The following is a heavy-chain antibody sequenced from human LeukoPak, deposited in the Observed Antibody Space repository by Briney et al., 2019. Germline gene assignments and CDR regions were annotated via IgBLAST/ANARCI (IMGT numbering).Heavy chain of an antibody. CDR3: TRDRGTYGSDAFDI. Sequence: GASVKVSCKASGYTFTSYYMHWVRQAPGQGLEWMGWINPKRGDTNYAQKFQGRVTMTRDTSISTAYMELSRLRFDDTAIYYCTRDRGTYGSDAFDIWAQGAMVTVSS. CDR2: INPKRGDT. CDR1: GYTFTSYY. D-gene: IGHD3-10*01. J-gene: IGHJ3*02. V-gene: IGHV1-2*02.